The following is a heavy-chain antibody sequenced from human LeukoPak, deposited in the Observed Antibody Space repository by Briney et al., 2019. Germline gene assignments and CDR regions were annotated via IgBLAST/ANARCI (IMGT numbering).Heavy chain of an antibody. Sequence: TGGSLRLSCAASGFSFGSYAMGWTRQAPGQGLEWVSAISGSGSHANYAESVKGRLTISRDNSKNTLYLQMHSLIAADTAVYYCGSGPVGTTVPWGQGTLVTVSS. CDR3: GSGPVGTTVP. J-gene: IGHJ5*02. CDR1: GFSFGSYA. D-gene: IGHD1-1*01. V-gene: IGHV3-23*01. CDR2: ISGSGSHA.